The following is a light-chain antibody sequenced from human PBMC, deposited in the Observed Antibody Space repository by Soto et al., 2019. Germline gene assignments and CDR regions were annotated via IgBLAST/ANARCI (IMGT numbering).Light chain of an antibody. Sequence: DIVMTQSPDSLAVSLGVRATINCKSSQSVLYSANNKNCLAWYQQKPGQPPKLLLYWASTRESGVPDRFSGSGSGTDFTLTISSLQAEDVAVYYCQQYYSTPRTFGQGTKVEIK. V-gene: IGKV4-1*01. CDR3: QQYYSTPRT. CDR2: WAS. J-gene: IGKJ1*01. CDR1: QSVLYSANNKNC.